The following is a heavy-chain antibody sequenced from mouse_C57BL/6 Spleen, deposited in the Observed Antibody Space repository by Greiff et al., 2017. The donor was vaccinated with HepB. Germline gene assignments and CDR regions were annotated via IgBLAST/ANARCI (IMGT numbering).Heavy chain of an antibody. J-gene: IGHJ4*01. Sequence: VQLQQSGPELVKPGASVKISCKASGYAFSSSWMNWVKQRPGKGLEWIGRIYPGDGDTNYNGKFKSKATLTADKSSSTAYMQLSSLTSEDSAVYFCASPIYYDYGGDYWGQGTSVTVSS. CDR2: IYPGDGDT. V-gene: IGHV1-82*01. CDR3: ASPIYYDYGGDY. CDR1: GYAFSSSW. D-gene: IGHD2-4*01.